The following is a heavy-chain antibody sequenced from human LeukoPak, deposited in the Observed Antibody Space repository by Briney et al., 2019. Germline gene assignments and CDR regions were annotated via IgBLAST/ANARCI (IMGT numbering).Heavy chain of an antibody. Sequence: PSQTLSLTCTVSGGSISSGSYYWSWIRQPAGKGLEWIGRIYTSGSTNYNPSLKSRVTISVDTSKNQFSLKLSSVTAADTAVYYCARGEIGTCSGGSCLNWFDPWGQGTLVTVSS. D-gene: IGHD2-15*01. J-gene: IGHJ5*02. CDR3: ARGEIGTCSGGSCLNWFDP. CDR2: IYTSGST. CDR1: GGSISSGSYY. V-gene: IGHV4-61*02.